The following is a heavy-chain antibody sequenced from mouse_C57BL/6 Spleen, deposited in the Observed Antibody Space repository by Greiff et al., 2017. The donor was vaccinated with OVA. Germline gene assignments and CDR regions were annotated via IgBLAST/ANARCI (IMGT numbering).Heavy chain of an antibody. J-gene: IGHJ4*01. CDR2: IHPNSGST. D-gene: IGHD1-1*01. CDR1: GYTFTSYW. V-gene: IGHV1-64*01. CDR3: ARENYGSSYVAMDY. Sequence: QVQLQQPGAELVKPGASVKLSCKASGYTFTSYWMHWVKQRPGQGLEWIGMIHPNSGSTNYNEKFKSKATLTVDKSSSTAYMQLSSLTSEDSAVYFCARENYGSSYVAMDYWGQGTSVTVSS.